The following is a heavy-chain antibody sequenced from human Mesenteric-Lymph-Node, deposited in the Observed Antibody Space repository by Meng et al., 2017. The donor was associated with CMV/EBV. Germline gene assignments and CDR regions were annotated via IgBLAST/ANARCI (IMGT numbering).Heavy chain of an antibody. CDR2: INHSGST. D-gene: IGHD2-2*01. CDR1: GGSFSGYY. CDR3: ARSVSTSCYEA. Sequence: SETLSLTCAVYGGSFSGYYWSWIRQPPGKGLEWIGEINHSGSTNYNPSLKSRVTISVDTSKNQFSLKLSSVTAADTAVYYCARSVSTSCYEAWGQGTLVTVSS. V-gene: IGHV4-34*01. J-gene: IGHJ5*02.